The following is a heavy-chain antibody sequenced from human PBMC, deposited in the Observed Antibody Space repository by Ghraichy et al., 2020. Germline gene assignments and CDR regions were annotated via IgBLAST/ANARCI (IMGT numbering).Heavy chain of an antibody. CDR2: ISSSGSTI. V-gene: IGHV3-48*02. CDR3: AKEAVTGTYNWFDS. CDR1: GFTFSSYT. D-gene: IGHD6-19*01. Sequence: GGSLRLSCVASGFTFSSYTMNWVRQAPGKGLEWVSYISSSGSTIYYADSVKGRFTISRDNAKNSLYLQMNSLRDEDTAVYFCAKEAVTGTYNWFDSWGQGTLVTV. J-gene: IGHJ5*01.